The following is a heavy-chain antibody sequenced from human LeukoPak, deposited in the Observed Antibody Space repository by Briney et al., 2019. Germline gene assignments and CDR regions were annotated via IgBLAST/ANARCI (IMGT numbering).Heavy chain of an antibody. CDR2: IYYSGST. CDR3: ARPLGIFDADAFDV. J-gene: IGHJ3*01. V-gene: IGHV4-39*01. D-gene: IGHD3-3*01. CDR1: GGSISSSSYY. Sequence: SETLSLTCTVSGGSISSSSYYWGWIRQPPGKGLEWIGSIYYSGSTYYNPSLKSRVTISVDTSKNQFSLKLSSVTAADTAVYYCARPLGIFDADAFDVWGQGTMVTVSS.